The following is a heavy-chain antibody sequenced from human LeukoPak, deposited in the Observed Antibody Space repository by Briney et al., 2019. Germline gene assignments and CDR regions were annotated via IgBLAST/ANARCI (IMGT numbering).Heavy chain of an antibody. CDR3: ARNFSGYDFAAFDI. V-gene: IGHV4-59*08. D-gene: IGHD5-12*01. J-gene: IGHJ3*02. CDR2: ISYSGST. Sequence: KTSETLSLTCTVSGGSIRNYYWGWIRQPPGKGLEWIGYISYSGSTNYNPSLRSRVTLSLYPSKNQFSLKLASVTAADTGGYFCARNFSGYDFAAFDIWGQGTMVTVSS. CDR1: GGSIRNYY.